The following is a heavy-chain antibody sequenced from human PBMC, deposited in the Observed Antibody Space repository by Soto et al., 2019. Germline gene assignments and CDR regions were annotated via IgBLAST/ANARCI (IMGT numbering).Heavy chain of an antibody. CDR2: TRNKANRYTT. CDR1: GFTFSDPY. J-gene: IGHJ2*01. CDR3: ARSTGTYRYFDL. V-gene: IGHV3-72*01. Sequence: DVQLVESGGGLVQPGGSLRLSCTVSGFTFSDPYMDWVRQAPGKGLEWVGRTRNKANRYTTEYAASVKGRFTVSRDDSKSSLYLQMNSLTPEDTAIYYCARSTGTYRYFDLWGHGTLVTVSS. D-gene: IGHD1-7*01.